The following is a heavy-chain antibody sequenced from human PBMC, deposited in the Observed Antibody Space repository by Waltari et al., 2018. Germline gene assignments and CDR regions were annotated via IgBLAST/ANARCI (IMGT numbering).Heavy chain of an antibody. Sequence: EVQLLESGGGLERPGGSLRPSCTASGFNFRDFAMGWVRQAPGKGLEWVSEINDNAGSTYYAASVKGRFTISRDNSKNTLYLRMNSLRVEDTAIYYCAKEMTPYSSSSDFDSWGQGTLVTVSS. D-gene: IGHD6-6*01. CDR3: AKEMTPYSSSSDFDS. J-gene: IGHJ4*02. CDR2: INDNAGST. V-gene: IGHV3-23*01. CDR1: GFNFRDFA.